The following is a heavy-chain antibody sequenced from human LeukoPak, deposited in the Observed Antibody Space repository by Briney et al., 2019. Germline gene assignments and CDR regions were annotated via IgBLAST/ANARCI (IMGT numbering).Heavy chain of an antibody. D-gene: IGHD4-17*01. V-gene: IGHV3-66*01. J-gene: IGHJ4*02. Sequence: GGSLRLSCAASGFTFSTYSMSWVRQAPGKGLEWVSVIYSGGSTYYADSVKGRFTISRDNSKNTLYLQMNSLRAEDTAVYYCARKSRYGDYDYWGQGTLVTVSS. CDR2: IYSGGST. CDR3: ARKSRYGDYDY. CDR1: GFTFSTYS.